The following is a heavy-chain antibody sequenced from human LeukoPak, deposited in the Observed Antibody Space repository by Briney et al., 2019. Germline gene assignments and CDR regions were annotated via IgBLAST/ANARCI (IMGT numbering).Heavy chain of an antibody. CDR1: GYSIRSGYY. V-gene: IGHV4-38-2*02. D-gene: IGHD4-17*01. CDR2: ILHSGNT. J-gene: IGHJ4*02. Sequence: PSETLSLTCSVSGYSIRSGYYWGWIRQSPEKGLEWIGSILHSGNTYYNPSLKSRVTISVDTSKNQFSLKVTSVTAADTAVYYCARDTRPPFTVTNQRFDYWGQGARVVVSS. CDR3: ARDTRPPFTVTNQRFDY.